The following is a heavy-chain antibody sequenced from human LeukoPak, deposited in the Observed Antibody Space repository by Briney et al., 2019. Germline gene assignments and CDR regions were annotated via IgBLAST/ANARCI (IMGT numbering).Heavy chain of an antibody. CDR2: IKHDGSEK. V-gene: IGHV3-7*03. CDR1: GFTFGNYW. D-gene: IGHD4/OR15-4a*01. J-gene: IGHJ4*02. CDR3: ARDTYGGFDY. Sequence: LSGGSLRLSCAASGFTFGNYWMAWVRQAPGKGLDWVASIKHDGSEKYYVDSVKGRFTISRDDAKNSLYLQMNSLKAEDTALYYCARDTYGGFDYWGQGTLVSVSS.